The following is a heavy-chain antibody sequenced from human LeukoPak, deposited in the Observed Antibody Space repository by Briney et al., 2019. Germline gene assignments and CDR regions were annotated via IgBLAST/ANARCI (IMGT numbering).Heavy chain of an antibody. CDR1: GFTFSSYA. CDR2: ISYDGSNK. D-gene: IGHD1-26*01. V-gene: IGHV3-30*04. CDR3: AKAGMEWELRGFDY. J-gene: IGHJ4*02. Sequence: PGRSLRLSCAASGFTFSSYAMHWVRQAPGKGLEWVAVISYDGSNKYYADSVKGRFTISRDNSKNTLYLQMNSLRAEDTAVYYCAKAGMEWELRGFDYWGQGTLVTVSS.